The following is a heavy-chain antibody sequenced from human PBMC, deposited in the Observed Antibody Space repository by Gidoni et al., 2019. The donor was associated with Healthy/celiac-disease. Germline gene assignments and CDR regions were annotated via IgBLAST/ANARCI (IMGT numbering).Heavy chain of an antibody. V-gene: IGHV3-7*03. J-gene: IGHJ3*02. CDR1: RFPFSGHW. Sequence: VQLVESGGGLVQPGGSLRLACAALRFPFSGHWISCVGPGPWTGLEWVANIKQDGTERYYVDSVKGRFTISRDNAKNSLYLQMNSLRAEDTAVYYCARDGPFMPYYYGSSGFHVGSRAPAAFDIWGQGTMVTVSS. CDR3: ARDGPFMPYYYGSSGFHVGSRAPAAFDI. CDR2: IKQDGTER. D-gene: IGHD3-22*01.